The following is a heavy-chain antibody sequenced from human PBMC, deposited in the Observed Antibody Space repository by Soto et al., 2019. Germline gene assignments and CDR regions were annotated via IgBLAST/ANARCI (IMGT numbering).Heavy chain of an antibody. CDR3: ARQYSSGWYYSS. Sequence: GGSLRLSCAASGFTFSSYAMHWVRQAPGKGLEWVAVISYDGSNKYYADSVKGRFTISRDNSKNTLYLQMNSLRAEDTAVYYCARQYSSGWYYSSWGQGTLVTVSS. D-gene: IGHD6-19*01. CDR1: GFTFSSYA. V-gene: IGHV3-30-3*01. J-gene: IGHJ4*02. CDR2: ISYDGSNK.